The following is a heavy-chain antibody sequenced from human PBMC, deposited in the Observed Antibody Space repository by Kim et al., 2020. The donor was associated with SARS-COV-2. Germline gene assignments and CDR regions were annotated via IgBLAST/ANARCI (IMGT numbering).Heavy chain of an antibody. CDR1: GFTFSSYW. J-gene: IGHJ4*02. CDR2: IKQDGSEK. Sequence: GGSLRLSCAASGFTFSSYWMSWVRQAPGKGLEWVANIKQDGSEKYYVDSVKGRFTISSDNAKNSQYLKMNSLRAEDTAVYYCARLWFGFDYWGQGTLVTVSS. CDR3: ARLWFGFDY. D-gene: IGHD3-10*01. V-gene: IGHV3-7*03.